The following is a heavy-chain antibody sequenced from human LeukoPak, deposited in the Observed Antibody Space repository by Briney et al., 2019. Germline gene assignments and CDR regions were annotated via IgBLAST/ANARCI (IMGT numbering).Heavy chain of an antibody. Sequence: GGSLRLSCAASGFTFSNYGIHWVRQAPGKGLEWVAVILYDGSNKYYADSVKGRFTISRDNSKNTVYLQMNGLRGEDTAVYYCAKGFHYSGYDYFDYWGQGTLVTVSS. CDR1: GFTFSNYG. CDR2: ILYDGSNK. V-gene: IGHV3-30*18. CDR3: AKGFHYSGYDYFDY. J-gene: IGHJ4*02. D-gene: IGHD5-12*01.